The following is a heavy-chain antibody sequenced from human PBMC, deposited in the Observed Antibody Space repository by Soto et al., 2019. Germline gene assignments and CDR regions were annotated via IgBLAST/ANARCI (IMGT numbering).Heavy chain of an antibody. CDR2: INPSGGST. CDR1: GYTFTSYY. J-gene: IGHJ5*02. CDR3: ARDLGENWFDP. Sequence: QVQLVQSGAEVKKPGASVKVSRKASGYTFTSYYMHWVRQAPGQGLEWMGIINPSGGSTSYAQKFQGRVTMTRDTSTSTVYMELSSLRSQDTAVYYCARDLGENWFDPWGQGTLFTVSS. V-gene: IGHV1-46*01.